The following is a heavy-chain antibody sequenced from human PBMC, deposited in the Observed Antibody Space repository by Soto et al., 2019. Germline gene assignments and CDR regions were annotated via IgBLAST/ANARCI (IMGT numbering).Heavy chain of an antibody. J-gene: IGHJ4*02. CDR2: ISGSGGST. CDR3: AKDLLYYYDSSGLGGYYFDY. V-gene: IGHV3-23*01. CDR1: GFTFSSYA. D-gene: IGHD3-22*01. Sequence: HPGGSLRLSCAASGFTFSSYAMSWVRQAPGKGLEWVSAISGSGGSTYYADSVKGRFTISRDNSKNTLYLQMNSLRAEDTAVYYCAKDLLYYYDSSGLGGYYFDYWGQGTLVTVSS.